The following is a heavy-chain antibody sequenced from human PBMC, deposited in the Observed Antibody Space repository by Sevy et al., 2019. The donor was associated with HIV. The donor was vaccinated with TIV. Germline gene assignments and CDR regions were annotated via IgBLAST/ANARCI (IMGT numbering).Heavy chain of an antibody. D-gene: IGHD6-13*01. CDR1: GFNFNNHF. CDR3: TREASAAGTSFGLDV. Sequence: GGSLRLSCVGSGFNFNNHFMVWVRQAPGRGLQWVSSISSRSGYIFYSDSVRGRFTISRDNAKNSLFLEMNNLGVEDTAVYYCTREASAAGTSFGLDVWGQGTTVTVSS. J-gene: IGHJ6*02. CDR2: ISSRSGYI. V-gene: IGHV3-21*01.